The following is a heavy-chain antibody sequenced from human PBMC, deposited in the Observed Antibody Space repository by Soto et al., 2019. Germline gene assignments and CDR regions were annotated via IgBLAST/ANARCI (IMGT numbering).Heavy chain of an antibody. V-gene: IGHV4-59*01. CDR2: IYYSGST. J-gene: IGHJ3*02. CDR1: GGSISSYY. Sequence: SETLSLTCTVSGGSISSYYWSWIRQPPGKGLEWIGYIYYSGSTNYNPSLKSRVTISVDTSKNQFSLKLSSVTAADTAVYYCARAEEAYSSGWYGDAFDIWGQGTMVTVSS. D-gene: IGHD6-19*01. CDR3: ARAEEAYSSGWYGDAFDI.